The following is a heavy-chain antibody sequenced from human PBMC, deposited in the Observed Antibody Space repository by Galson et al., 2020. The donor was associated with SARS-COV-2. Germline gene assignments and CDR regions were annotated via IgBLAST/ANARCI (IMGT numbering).Heavy chain of an antibody. CDR1: GFTFDDYA. Sequence: TGGSLRLSCAASGFTFDDYAMNWVRPPPGKGLEWVSSITRNSGSIGYADSVKGRFTISSDNAKNSLYLQMNSLRAEDTAFYYCAKGRYSACLNTFDSWGRGTVVTGAS. D-gene: IGHD5-12*01. J-gene: IGHJ3*02. CDR3: AKGRYSACLNTFDS. CDR2: ITRNSGSI. V-gene: IGHV3-9*01.